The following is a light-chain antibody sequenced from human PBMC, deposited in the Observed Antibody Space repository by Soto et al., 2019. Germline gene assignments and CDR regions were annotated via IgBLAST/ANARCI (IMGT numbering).Light chain of an antibody. CDR2: GAS. J-gene: IGKJ1*01. V-gene: IGKV3-20*01. Sequence: EILLTQCXGTRWXXAXXXXTLXXRASQSLNARYLAWYQVKPGQAPRLLFYGASSRATGIPDRFIGSGSGTDFTLTITGLEPEDFAVYYCQQFHISRTFGQGTKV. CDR1: QSLNARY. CDR3: QQFHISRT.